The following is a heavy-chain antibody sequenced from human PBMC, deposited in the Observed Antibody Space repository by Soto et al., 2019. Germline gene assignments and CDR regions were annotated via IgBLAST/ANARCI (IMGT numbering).Heavy chain of an antibody. D-gene: IGHD3-10*01. Sequence: QVQLVQSGAEVRKPGASVKVSCKASGYTFTSYFIHWVRQAPGQGLEWMGMINPVGGTTSSAQKFQARVTMTRDTSTSTVYMDLSSLTSEDTALYYCARDPRGSPLGYYDLWGRGTLVTVSS. CDR1: GYTFTSYF. V-gene: IGHV1-46*01. CDR2: INPVGGTT. J-gene: IGHJ2*01. CDR3: ARDPRGSPLGYYDL.